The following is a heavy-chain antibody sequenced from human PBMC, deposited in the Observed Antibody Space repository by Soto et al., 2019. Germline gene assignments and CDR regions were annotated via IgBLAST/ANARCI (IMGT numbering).Heavy chain of an antibody. Sequence: GGSLRLSCAASGFTFSSYDMHWVRQATGKGLEWVSAIGTAGDTYYPGSVKGRFTISRENAKNSLYLQMNSLRAGDTAVYYCARAYSSGWYDYWGQGTLVTVSS. CDR2: IGTAGDT. D-gene: IGHD6-13*01. CDR3: ARAYSSGWYDY. J-gene: IGHJ4*02. V-gene: IGHV3-13*01. CDR1: GFTFSSYD.